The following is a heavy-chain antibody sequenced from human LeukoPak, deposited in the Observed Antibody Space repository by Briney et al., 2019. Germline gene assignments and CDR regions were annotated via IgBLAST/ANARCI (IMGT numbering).Heavy chain of an antibody. D-gene: IGHD2-15*01. Sequence: GGSLRLSCAASGFTFSDYYMSWIRQAPGEGLEWVSYISGGSSTIYYADSLKGRFTVSRDNAKNSLYLLMNSLRAEDTAVYYCARRGSGRHFDFWGQGTLVTVSS. CDR2: ISGGSSTI. CDR3: ARRGSGRHFDF. J-gene: IGHJ4*02. CDR1: GFTFSDYY. V-gene: IGHV3-11*01.